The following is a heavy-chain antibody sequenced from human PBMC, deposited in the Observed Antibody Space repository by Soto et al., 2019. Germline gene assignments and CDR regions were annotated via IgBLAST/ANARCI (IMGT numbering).Heavy chain of an antibody. D-gene: IGHD2-15*01. CDR3: ARKYECSGGSCLVFPWGMDV. CDR1: GYTFTSYY. CDR2: INPSGGST. J-gene: IGHJ6*02. V-gene: IGHV1-46*01. Sequence: GASVKVSCKASGYTFTSYYMHWVRQAPGQGLEWMGIINPSGGSTSYAQKFQGRVTMTRDTSTSTVYMELSSLRSEDTAVYYCARKYECSGGSCLVFPWGMDVWGQGTTVTVSS.